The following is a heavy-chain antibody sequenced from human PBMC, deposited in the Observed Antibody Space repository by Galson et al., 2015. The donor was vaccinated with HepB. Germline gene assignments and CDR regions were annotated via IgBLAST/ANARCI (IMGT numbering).Heavy chain of an antibody. CDR1: GGSISSSSYY. CDR2: IYYSGST. D-gene: IGHD6-13*01. Sequence: ETLSLTCTVSGGSISSSSYYWGWIRQPPGKGLEWIGSIYYSGSTYYNPSLKSRVTISVDTSKNQFSLKLSSVTAADTAVYYCARLGVSKQQRADYWGQGTLVTVSS. CDR3: ARLGVSKQQRADY. J-gene: IGHJ4*02. V-gene: IGHV4-39*01.